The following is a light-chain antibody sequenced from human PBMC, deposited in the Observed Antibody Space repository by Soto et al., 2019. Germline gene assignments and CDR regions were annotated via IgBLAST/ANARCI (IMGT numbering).Light chain of an antibody. CDR2: ATS. V-gene: IGLV2-14*02. CDR3: TSYAGSNKLV. J-gene: IGLJ2*01. CDR1: SSDVGNYNL. Sequence: QSALTQPAAVSGSPGQSITISCTGTSSDVGNYNLVSWYQQYPGKAPKLMIYATSKRPSGVSNRFSGSKSGDTASLTISGLQAEDEADYYCTSYAGSNKLVFGGGTKLTVL.